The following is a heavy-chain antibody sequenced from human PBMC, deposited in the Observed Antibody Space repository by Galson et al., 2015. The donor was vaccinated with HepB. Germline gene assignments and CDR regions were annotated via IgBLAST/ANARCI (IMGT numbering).Heavy chain of an antibody. CDR3: ARLGREMATIG. CDR1: GGSVSSGSYY. CDR2: IYYSGST. V-gene: IGHV4-61*01. D-gene: IGHD5-24*01. J-gene: IGHJ4*02. Sequence: SETLSLTCTVSGGSVSSGSYYWSWIRQPPGKGLEWIGYIYYSGSTNYNPSLKSRVTISVDTSKNQFSLKLSSVTAADTAVYYCARLGREMATIGWGQGTLVTVSS.